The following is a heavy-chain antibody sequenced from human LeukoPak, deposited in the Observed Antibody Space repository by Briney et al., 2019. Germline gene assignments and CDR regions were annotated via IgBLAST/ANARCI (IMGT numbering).Heavy chain of an antibody. V-gene: IGHV1-2*02. CDR2: INPNSGDT. CDR1: GYTFTGHY. Sequence: GASVKVSCKASGYTFTGHYMHWVRQAPGQGLEWMGWINPNSGDTNYAQKFQGRVTMTRDTSVSTAYMEVRRLKSDDTAVYYCARDQGAAAGSAIDYWGQGTLVTVSS. D-gene: IGHD6-13*01. J-gene: IGHJ4*02. CDR3: ARDQGAAAGSAIDY.